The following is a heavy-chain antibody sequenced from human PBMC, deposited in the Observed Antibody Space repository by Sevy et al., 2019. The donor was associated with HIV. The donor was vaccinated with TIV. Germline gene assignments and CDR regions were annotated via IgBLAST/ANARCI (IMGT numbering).Heavy chain of an antibody. J-gene: IGHJ4*02. D-gene: IGHD3-22*01. CDR1: GGSFSGYY. Sequence: SETLSLTCAVYGGSFSGYYWSWIRQPPGKGLEWIGEINHSGSTNYNPSLKSRVTISVDTSKNQFSLKLISVTAADTAVYYCARGTGDSSGYYYFDYWGQGTLVTVSS. CDR3: ARGTGDSSGYYYFDY. V-gene: IGHV4-34*01. CDR2: INHSGST.